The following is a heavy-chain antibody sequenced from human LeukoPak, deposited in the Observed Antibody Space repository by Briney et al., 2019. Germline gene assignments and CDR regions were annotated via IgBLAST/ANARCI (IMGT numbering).Heavy chain of an antibody. CDR3: ARRIGWFDP. Sequence: SETLSLTCPVSGGSISSSSYYWGWIRQPPGKGLEWIGSIYYSGSTYYNPSLKSRVTISVDTSKNQFSLKLSSVTAADTAVYYCARRIGWFDPWGQGTLVTVSS. CDR1: GGSISSSSYY. D-gene: IGHD2-15*01. CDR2: IYYSGST. J-gene: IGHJ5*02. V-gene: IGHV4-39*01.